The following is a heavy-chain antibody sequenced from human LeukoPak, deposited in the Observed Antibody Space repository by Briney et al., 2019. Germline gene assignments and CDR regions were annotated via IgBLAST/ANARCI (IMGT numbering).Heavy chain of an antibody. J-gene: IGHJ4*02. CDR1: GFTFSIYA. CDR2: ISYDGNDK. V-gene: IGHV3-30-3*01. Sequence: GGSLRLSCAASGFTFSIYAIHWVRQAPGKGLEWVAVISYDGNDKYYADSVKGRFTISRDNSKNTLYLQMNSLRAEDTAVFHCARDPASPHPEFDYWGQGTLVTVSS. D-gene: IGHD2-2*01. CDR3: ARDPASPHPEFDY.